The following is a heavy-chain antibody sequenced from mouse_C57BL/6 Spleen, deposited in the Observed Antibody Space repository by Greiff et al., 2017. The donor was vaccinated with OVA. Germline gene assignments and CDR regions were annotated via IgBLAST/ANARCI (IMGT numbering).Heavy chain of an antibody. D-gene: IGHD1-1*01. CDR1: GYTFTSYW. CDR2: IDPSDSYT. J-gene: IGHJ2*01. Sequence: QVQLQQSGAELVRPGTSVKLSCKASGYTFTSYWMHWVKQRPGQGLEWIGVIDPSDSYTNYNQKFKGKATLTVDTSSSTAYMQLSSLTSEDSAVYYCARSGSSYFDYWGQGTTLTVSS. CDR3: ARSGSSYFDY. V-gene: IGHV1-59*01.